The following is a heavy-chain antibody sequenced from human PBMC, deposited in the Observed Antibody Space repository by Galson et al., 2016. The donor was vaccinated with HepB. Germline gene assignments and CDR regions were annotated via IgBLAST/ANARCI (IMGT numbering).Heavy chain of an antibody. Sequence: SVKVSCKASGYTFTSYDINWVRQATGQGLERMGWMNPNSDNSGYAQRFQGRVTMTRHTSMSTAYMELSSLRSDDTAVYFCARGRGISYYGFWSGYSLDYWGQGTLVTVSS. V-gene: IGHV1-8*01. CDR2: MNPNSDNS. CDR3: ARGRGISYYGFWSGYSLDY. J-gene: IGHJ4*02. D-gene: IGHD3-3*01. CDR1: GYTFTSYD.